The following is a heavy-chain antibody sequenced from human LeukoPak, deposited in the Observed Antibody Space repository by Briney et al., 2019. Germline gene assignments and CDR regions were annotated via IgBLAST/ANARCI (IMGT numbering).Heavy chain of an antibody. V-gene: IGHV3-23*01. CDR3: AIYSGIDY. CDR1: GFTFSSYS. D-gene: IGHD2-15*01. J-gene: IGHJ4*02. Sequence: GGSLRLSCAASGFTFSSYSMNWVRQAPGKGLEWVSAISGSGSSTYYADSVKGRFTISRDNSKNTLYLQVNSLRADDTAVYYCAIYSGIDYWGQGTLVTVSS. CDR2: ISGSGSST.